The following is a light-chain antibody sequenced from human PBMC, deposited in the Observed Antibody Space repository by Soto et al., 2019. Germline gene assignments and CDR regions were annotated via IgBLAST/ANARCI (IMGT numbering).Light chain of an antibody. Sequence: DIQMTHSPSSLSASVGDRVTITCRASQGISNYLAWYQQKPWKVPKLLIYTASTLQSAVPSRFSGSGSGTDFSLTISILQPEDVASYYCQKYNSPPPTFGQGNKVEIK. CDR3: QKYNSPPPT. V-gene: IGKV1-27*01. J-gene: IGKJ1*01. CDR2: TAS. CDR1: QGISNY.